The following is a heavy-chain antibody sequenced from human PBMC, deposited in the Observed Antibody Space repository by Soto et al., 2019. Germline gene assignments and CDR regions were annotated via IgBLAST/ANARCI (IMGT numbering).Heavy chain of an antibody. CDR3: AKGGAIVAAGTRVYLYNAMDV. CDR2: INPNSGDT. J-gene: IGHJ6*02. Sequence: PLASVKVSCKASGYTFTGYYVHWVRQAPGQGLEWMGWINPNSGDTYLAQRFQGRVTMNRDTSIGTAYMELRGLTSDDTAEYYCAKGGAIVAAGTRVYLYNAMDVWGQGTTVTVSS. V-gene: IGHV1-2*02. D-gene: IGHD1-26*01. CDR1: GYTFTGYY.